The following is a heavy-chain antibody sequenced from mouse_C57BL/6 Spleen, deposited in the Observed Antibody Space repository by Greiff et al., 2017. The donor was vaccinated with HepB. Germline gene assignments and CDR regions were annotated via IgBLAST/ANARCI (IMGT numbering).Heavy chain of an antibody. CDR1: GFNIKDDY. CDR2: IDPENGDT. V-gene: IGHV14-4*01. D-gene: IGHD2-12*01. Sequence: VQLQQSGAELVRPGASVKLSCTASGFNIKDDYMHWVKQRPEQGLEWIGWIDPENGDTEYASKFQGKATITADTSSNTAYLQLSSLTSEDTAVYYCTTYVTRAMDYWGQGTSVTVSS. CDR3: TTYVTRAMDY. J-gene: IGHJ4*01.